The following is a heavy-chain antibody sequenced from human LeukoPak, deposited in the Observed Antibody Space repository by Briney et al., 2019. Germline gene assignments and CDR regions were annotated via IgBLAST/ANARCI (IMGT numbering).Heavy chain of an antibody. CDR3: ARDLGIATAATSDGY. CDR2: ISAYNGNT. V-gene: IGHV1-18*01. D-gene: IGHD6-13*01. Sequence: ASVKVSCKASGYTFTSYGISRVRQAPGQGLEWMGWISAYNGNTNYAQKLQGRVTMTTDTSTSTAYMELRSLRSDDTAVYYCARDLGIATAATSDGYWGQGTQVTVSS. J-gene: IGHJ4*02. CDR1: GYTFTSYG.